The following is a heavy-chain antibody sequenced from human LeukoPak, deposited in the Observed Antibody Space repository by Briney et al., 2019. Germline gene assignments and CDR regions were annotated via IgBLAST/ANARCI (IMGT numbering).Heavy chain of an antibody. D-gene: IGHD1-26*01. V-gene: IGHV3-23*01. J-gene: IGHJ4*02. Sequence: TGGSLRLSCAASGFTFSSYAMSWVRQAPGKGLEWVSAISGSGGSTYYADSVKGRFTISRDSSKNTLYLQMNSLRAEDTAVYYCAKSNSGRKDYFDYWGQRTLVTVSS. CDR2: ISGSGGST. CDR3: AKSNSGRKDYFDY. CDR1: GFTFSSYA.